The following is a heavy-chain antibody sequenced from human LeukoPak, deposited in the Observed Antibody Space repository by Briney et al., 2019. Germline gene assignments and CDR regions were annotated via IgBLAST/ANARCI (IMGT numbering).Heavy chain of an antibody. CDR3: AAGRAGYYYYYMDV. V-gene: IGHV4-34*01. Sequence: SETLSLTCAVYGGSFSGYYWSWIRQPPGKGLEWIGEINHSGSTNYNPSLKSRVTISVDTSKNQFSLKLSSVTAADTAVYFSAAGRAGYYYYYMDVWGKGTTVTVSS. CDR1: GGSFSGYY. J-gene: IGHJ6*03. CDR2: INHSGST. D-gene: IGHD6-13*01.